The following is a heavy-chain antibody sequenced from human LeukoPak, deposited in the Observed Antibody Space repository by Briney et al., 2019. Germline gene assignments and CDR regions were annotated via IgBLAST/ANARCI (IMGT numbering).Heavy chain of an antibody. CDR2: MQTDGSRT. J-gene: IGHJ4*02. V-gene: IGHV3-74*01. D-gene: IGHD2-8*02. Sequence: GGSLRLSCAASGFTLSSYWMHWVRQAPGKGLVWVSLMQTDGSRTSYADSVKGRFTISRDNAKNTLYLQMNSLRVEDTAVYYCARDGDGGVEFDYWGQGSLVTVSS. CDR1: GFTLSSYW. CDR3: ARDGDGGVEFDY.